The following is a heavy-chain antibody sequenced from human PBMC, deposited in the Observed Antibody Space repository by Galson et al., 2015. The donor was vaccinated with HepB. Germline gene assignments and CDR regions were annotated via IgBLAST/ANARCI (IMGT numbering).Heavy chain of an antibody. V-gene: IGHV3-30-3*01. J-gene: IGHJ4*02. CDR3: ARGSENSGSYRGAFDY. Sequence: SLRLSCAASGFTFSSYAMHWVRQAPGKGLEWVAVISYDGSNKYYADSVKGRFTISRDNSKNTLYLQMNSLRAEDTAVYYCARGSENSGSYRGAFDYWGQGTLVTVSS. CDR2: ISYDGSNK. D-gene: IGHD1-26*01. CDR1: GFTFSSYA.